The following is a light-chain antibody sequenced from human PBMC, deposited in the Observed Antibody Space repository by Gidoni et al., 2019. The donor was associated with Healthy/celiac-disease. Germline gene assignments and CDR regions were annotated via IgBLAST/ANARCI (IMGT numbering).Light chain of an antibody. Sequence: EIVMTPSPATLSVSPGERATLSCRASQSVSSNLAWYQQKPSQAPRLLIYGASTRATGIPARFSGSGSGTEFTLTISSLQSEDFAVYYCQQYNNWPPLTFGGGTKVEIK. CDR3: QQYNNWPPLT. J-gene: IGKJ4*01. V-gene: IGKV3-15*01. CDR2: GAS. CDR1: QSVSSN.